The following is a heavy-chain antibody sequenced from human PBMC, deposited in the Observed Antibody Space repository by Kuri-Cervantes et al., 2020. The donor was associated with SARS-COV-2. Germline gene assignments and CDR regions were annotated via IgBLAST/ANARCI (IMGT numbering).Heavy chain of an antibody. D-gene: IGHD5-24*01. Sequence: GESLKISCAASGFTFSSYGMHWVRQAPGKGLEWVAFIRYDGSNKYYADSVKGRFTISRDNSKNTLYLQMNSLRAEDTAVYYCARDPWLATIGVGTFDYWGQGTLVTVSS. J-gene: IGHJ4*02. V-gene: IGHV3-30*02. CDR1: GFTFSSYG. CDR2: IRYDGSNK. CDR3: ARDPWLATIGVGTFDY.